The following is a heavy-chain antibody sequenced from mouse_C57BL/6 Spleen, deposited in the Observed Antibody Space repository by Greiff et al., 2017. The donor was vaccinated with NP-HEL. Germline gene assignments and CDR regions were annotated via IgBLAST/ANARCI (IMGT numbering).Heavy chain of an antibody. J-gene: IGHJ4*01. CDR2: IYPGSGST. V-gene: IGHV1-55*01. CDR3: ARGGTTLYPYYDAMDY. D-gene: IGHD1-1*01. CDR1: GYTFTSYW. Sequence: QVQLQQPGAELVKPGASVKMSCKASGYTFTSYWITWVKQRPGQGLEWIGDIYPGSGSTNYNEKFKSKATLTVDTSSSTAYMQLSRLTSEDSAVYYCARGGTTLYPYYDAMDYWGQGTSVTVSS.